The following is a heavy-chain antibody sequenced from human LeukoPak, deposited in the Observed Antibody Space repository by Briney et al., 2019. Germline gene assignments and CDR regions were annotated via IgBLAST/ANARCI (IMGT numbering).Heavy chain of an antibody. CDR3: ARALADGYKELGY. V-gene: IGHV1-18*01. Sequence: ASVKVSCKASGYTFTTYGITWVRQAPGQGLEWMGWISAYNGNTNYAQKLQGSVTMTTDTSTSTAYMELRSLRSDDTAVYYCARALADGYKELGYWGQGTLVTVSS. CDR2: ISAYNGNT. CDR1: GYTFTTYG. J-gene: IGHJ4*02. D-gene: IGHD5-24*01.